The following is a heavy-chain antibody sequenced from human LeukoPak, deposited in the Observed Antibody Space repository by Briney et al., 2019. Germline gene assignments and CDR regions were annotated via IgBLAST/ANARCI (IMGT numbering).Heavy chain of an antibody. V-gene: IGHV3-7*04. D-gene: IGHD5-12*01. CDR2: IKEDGSAK. J-gene: IGHJ4*02. CDR3: GRDSPGYGGYSY. CDR1: GFTFSMYW. Sequence: GGSLRLSCTASGFTFSMYWMTCVRQAPGKRLECVATIKEDGSAKYYVDSMKGRFTISRDNAKNSLYLQINRLRAEDTAVYYCGRDSPGYGGYSYWGQGTLVTVSS.